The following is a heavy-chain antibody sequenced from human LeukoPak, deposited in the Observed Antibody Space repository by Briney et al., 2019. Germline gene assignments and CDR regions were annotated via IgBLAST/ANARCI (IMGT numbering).Heavy chain of an antibody. CDR1: GVTFADYY. CDR3: ASEGSSGLGFFDV. Sequence: GGSLRLSCAASGVTFADYYVHWVRQAPGGGLVWVARISGDGRYTKTADSLEGRVTISRDNAINTLYLQMVSLRADDTAVYFCASEGSSGLGFFDVWGRGTLVIVSS. CDR2: ISGDGRYT. J-gene: IGHJ2*01. D-gene: IGHD3-22*01. V-gene: IGHV3-74*03.